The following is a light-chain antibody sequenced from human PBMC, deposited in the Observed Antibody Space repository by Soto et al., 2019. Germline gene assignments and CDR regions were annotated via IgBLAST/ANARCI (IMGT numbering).Light chain of an antibody. V-gene: IGKV1-8*01. CDR1: QGISSY. CDR3: QQYYSYPQT. CDR2: AAS. J-gene: IGKJ3*01. Sequence: IRMTQSPSSFSASTGDRVTITCRASQGISSYLAWYQQKPGKAPNLLIYAASTVQSGVPSRFSGSGSGTDFTLTISCLQSEDFATYYCQQYYSYPQTFGPGTKVDIK.